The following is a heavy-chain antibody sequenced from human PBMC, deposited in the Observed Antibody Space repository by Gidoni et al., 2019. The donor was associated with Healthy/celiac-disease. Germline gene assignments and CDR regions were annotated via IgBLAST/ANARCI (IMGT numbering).Heavy chain of an antibody. V-gene: IGHV4-38-2*02. CDR3: ARDMDYDSSGSFDY. CDR1: VYSISSGYY. Sequence: QVQLQESGPGLVKPSETLSLTCAVSVYSISSGYYWGWIRQPPGKGLGWIGSIYHSGSTYYNPSLKSRVTISVDTSKNQFSLKLSSVTAADTAVYYCARDMDYDSSGSFDYWGQGTLVTVSS. J-gene: IGHJ4*02. CDR2: IYHSGST. D-gene: IGHD3-22*01.